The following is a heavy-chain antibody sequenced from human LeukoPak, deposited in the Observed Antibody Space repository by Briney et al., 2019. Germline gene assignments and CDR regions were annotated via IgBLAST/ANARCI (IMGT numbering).Heavy chain of an antibody. CDR1: GGSFSGYY. V-gene: IGHV4-34*01. J-gene: IGHJ4*02. CDR2: INHSGST. CDR3: ARCASRYCSGGSCYAAYYFDY. Sequence: SETLSLTCAVYGGSFSGYYWSWIRQPPGKGLEWIGEINHSGSTNYNPSLKSRVTISVDTSKNQFSLKLSSVTAADTAVYYCARCASRYCSGGSCYAAYYFDYWGQGTLVTVSS. D-gene: IGHD2-15*01.